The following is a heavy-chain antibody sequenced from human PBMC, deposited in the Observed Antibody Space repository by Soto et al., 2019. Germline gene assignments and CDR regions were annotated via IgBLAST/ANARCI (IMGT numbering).Heavy chain of an antibody. D-gene: IGHD3-22*01. CDR2: IIPIFGTA. Sequence: QVQLVQSGAEVKKPGSSVKVSCKASGGTFSSYAISWVRQAPGQGLEWMGGIIPIFGTANYAQKFQGRVTITADESTSTAYMELSSLRSEDTAVYYCARDRDYYDSSGSIGAFDIWGQGTMVTVSS. CDR3: ARDRDYYDSSGSIGAFDI. CDR1: GGTFSSYA. V-gene: IGHV1-69*12. J-gene: IGHJ3*02.